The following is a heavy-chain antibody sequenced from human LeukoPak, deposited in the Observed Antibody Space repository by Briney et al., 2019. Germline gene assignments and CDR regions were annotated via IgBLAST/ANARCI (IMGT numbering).Heavy chain of an antibody. D-gene: IGHD3-9*01. CDR2: IIPIFCTA. CDR1: GGTFTSYA. CDR3: AKEGYYDILTGLRGEVGWYYFDD. Sequence: SLKVSCKASGGTFTSYAISWVRHAPGQGLEWMGGIIPIFCTANYAQKFQGRVTLTPDKSTSTASTELSSLRSEDTAVYFCAKEGYYDILTGLRGEVGWYYFDDWGQGTLVTVSS. J-gene: IGHJ4*02. V-gene: IGHV1-69*06.